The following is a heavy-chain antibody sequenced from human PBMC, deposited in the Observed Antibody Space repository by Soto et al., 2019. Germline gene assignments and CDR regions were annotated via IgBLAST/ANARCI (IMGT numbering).Heavy chain of an antibody. CDR2: INPKNGDT. V-gene: IGHV1-2*02. CDR3: AREAGGSSTASVFLDS. J-gene: IGHJ4*02. Sequence: ASVKVSCKPSGYFFNDYHMHWVRKAPGQGLEWMGWINPKNGDTKYAQKFQDRVTMTRDTSISTEYIELSRLTSDDTAVYYCAREAGGSSTASVFLDSWGQGTLVTVSS. D-gene: IGHD2-2*01. CDR1: GYFFNDYH.